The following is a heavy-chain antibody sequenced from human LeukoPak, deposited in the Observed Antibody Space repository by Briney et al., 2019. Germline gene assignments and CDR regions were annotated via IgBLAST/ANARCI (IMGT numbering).Heavy chain of an antibody. J-gene: IGHJ4*02. V-gene: IGHV4-34*01. CDR3: ATSPGYSSYFDY. D-gene: IGHD6-13*01. Sequence: SETLSLTCAVYGGSFSGYYWSWIRQPPGKGLEWIGEINHSGSTNYNPSLKSRVTISVDTSKNQFSPKLSSVTAADTAVYYCATSPGYSSYFDYWGQGTLVTVSS. CDR2: INHSGST. CDR1: GGSFSGYY.